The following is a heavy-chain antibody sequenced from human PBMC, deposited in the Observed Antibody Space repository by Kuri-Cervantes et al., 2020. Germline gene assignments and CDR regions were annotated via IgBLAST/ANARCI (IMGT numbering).Heavy chain of an antibody. CDR2: ISSSSSYI. J-gene: IGHJ4*02. CDR1: GFTFSDYY. D-gene: IGHD6-13*01. CDR3: ARDPGYSSSWYNGKYYFDY. Sequence: GGSLRLSCAASGFTFSDYYMSWIRQAPGKGLEWVSYISSSSSYIYYADSVKGRFTISRDNAKNSLYLQMNSLRAEDTAVYYCARDPGYSSSWYNGKYYFDYWGQGTLVTVSS. V-gene: IGHV3-11*06.